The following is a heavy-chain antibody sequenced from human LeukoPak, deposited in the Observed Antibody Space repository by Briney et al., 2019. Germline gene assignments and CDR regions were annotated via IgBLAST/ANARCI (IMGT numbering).Heavy chain of an antibody. CDR2: IYYSGST. Sequence: LETLSLTCTVSGGSISSSSYYWGWIRQPPGKGLEWIGSIYYSGSTYYNPSLKSRVTISVDTSKNQFSLKLSSVTAADTAVYYCARGWELLRAFDIWGQGTMVTVSS. CDR1: GGSISSSSYY. J-gene: IGHJ3*02. D-gene: IGHD1-26*01. CDR3: ARGWELLRAFDI. V-gene: IGHV4-39*01.